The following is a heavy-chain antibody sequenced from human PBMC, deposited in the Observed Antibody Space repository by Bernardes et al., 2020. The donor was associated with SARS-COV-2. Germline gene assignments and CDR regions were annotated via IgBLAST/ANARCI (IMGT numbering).Heavy chain of an antibody. D-gene: IGHD5-18*01. CDR3: AGEDTAMVPYYYYGMDV. V-gene: IGHV4-39*02. J-gene: IGHJ6*02. CDR2: IYYSGST. Sequence: SETLSLTCTVSGGSISSSSYYWGWIRQPPGKGLEWIGSIYYSGSTYYNPSLKSRVTISVDTSKNQFSLKLSSVTAADTAVYYCAGEDTAMVPYYYYGMDVWGQGTTVTVSS. CDR1: GGSISSSSYY.